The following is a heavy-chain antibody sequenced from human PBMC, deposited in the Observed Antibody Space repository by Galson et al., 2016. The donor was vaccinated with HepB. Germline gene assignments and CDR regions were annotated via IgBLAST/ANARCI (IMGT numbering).Heavy chain of an antibody. CDR3: AKDSGAYYYDSSGYRRNAFDI. CDR2: NSGSI. V-gene: IGHV3-9*01. Sequence: NSGSIGYADSVKGRFTISRDNAKNSLYLQMNSLRAGDTALYYCAKDSGAYYYDSSGYRRNAFDIWGQGTMVTVSS. J-gene: IGHJ3*02. D-gene: IGHD3-22*01.